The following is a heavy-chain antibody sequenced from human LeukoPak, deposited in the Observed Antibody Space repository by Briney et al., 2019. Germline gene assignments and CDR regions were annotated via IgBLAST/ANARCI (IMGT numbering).Heavy chain of an antibody. D-gene: IGHD2-15*01. J-gene: IGHJ4*02. CDR1: GFTFSSNW. CDR3: ARDRDCGDGGCYPHFDY. Sequence: GGSLRLSCAASGFTFSSNWMSWVRQAPGKGLEWVANIRQDGSDKYYMDSVKDRFTISRDNAKNSLPLQMNSLRVEDTAVYYCARDRDCGDGGCYPHFDYWGQGVRVTVSS. CDR2: IRQDGSDK. V-gene: IGHV3-7*01.